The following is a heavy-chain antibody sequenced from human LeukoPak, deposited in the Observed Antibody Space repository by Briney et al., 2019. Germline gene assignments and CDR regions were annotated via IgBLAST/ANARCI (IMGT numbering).Heavy chain of an antibody. J-gene: IGHJ4*02. CDR3: ANSVAGGALWLAY. D-gene: IGHD1-26*01. V-gene: IGHV3-23*01. CDR2: ISGSGGTT. Sequence: GGSLRLSCAASGFTFSSYAMSWVRQAPGKGLEWVSIISGSGGTTYYADSVKGRFTISGDNSKNTLYLQMNSLRAEDTAVYYCANSVAGGALWLAYWGQGTLVTVSS. CDR1: GFTFSSYA.